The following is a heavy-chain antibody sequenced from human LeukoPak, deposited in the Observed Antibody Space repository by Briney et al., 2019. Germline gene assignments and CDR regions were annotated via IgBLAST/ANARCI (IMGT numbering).Heavy chain of an antibody. CDR1: GFTFSSYG. J-gene: IGHJ4*02. V-gene: IGHV3-33*01. CDR2: IWYDGSNK. D-gene: IGHD5-18*01. CDR3: ARGRPGYSFDY. Sequence: PGGSLRLSCAASGFTFSSYGMHWVRQAPGKGLEWVAVIWYDGSNKYYADSVKGRFTISRDSSKNTLYFQMSSLRAGDTAMYYCARGRPGYSFDYWGQGTLVTVSS.